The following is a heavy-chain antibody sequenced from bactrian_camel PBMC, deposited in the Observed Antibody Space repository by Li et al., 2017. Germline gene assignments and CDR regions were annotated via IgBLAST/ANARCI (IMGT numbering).Heavy chain of an antibody. CDR1: GFTSHACS. V-gene: IGHV3S53*01. CDR3: QSRCFRDGNWRLV. CDR2: ISPDGTT. D-gene: IGHD1*01. J-gene: IGHJ4*01. Sequence: HVQLVESGGGSVQAGGSLRLSCTAPGFTSHACSMDWYRQAEGKQREWVSAISPDGTTKLADSIKGRFTISRDKDKDTVYLQLNSATPDDTAVYSCQSRCFRDGNWRLVRGKGTQVTVS.